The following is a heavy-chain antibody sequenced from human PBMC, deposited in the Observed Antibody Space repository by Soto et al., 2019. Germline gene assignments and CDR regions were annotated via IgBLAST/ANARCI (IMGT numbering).Heavy chain of an antibody. J-gene: IGHJ3*02. CDR2: IYYSGST. D-gene: IGHD2-2*01. Sequence: KTSEALSLTCAVSGGSISSGGYSWIWIRHPPGKGLEWIGYIYYSGSTYYNPSLKSRVTISVDTSKNQFSLKLSSVTAADTAVYYCARHHPRGSNTPDAFDIWGQGTMVTVSS. CDR1: GGSISSGGYS. V-gene: IGHV4-30-2*03. CDR3: ARHHPRGSNTPDAFDI.